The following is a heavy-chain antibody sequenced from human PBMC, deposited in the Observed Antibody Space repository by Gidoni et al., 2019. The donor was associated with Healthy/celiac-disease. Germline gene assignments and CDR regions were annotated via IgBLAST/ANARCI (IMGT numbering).Heavy chain of an antibody. CDR2: IYSGGST. CDR3: ARESYDILTGYPYFDY. J-gene: IGHJ4*02. D-gene: IGHD3-9*01. V-gene: IGHV3-66*01. CDR1: GFTVSSNY. Sequence: EVQLVESGGGLVQPGGSLRLSCAASGFTVSSNYMSWVRQAPGKGLEWVSVIYSGGSTYYADSVKARFTISRDNSKNTLYLQMNSLRAEDTAVYYCARESYDILTGYPYFDYWGQGTLVTVSS.